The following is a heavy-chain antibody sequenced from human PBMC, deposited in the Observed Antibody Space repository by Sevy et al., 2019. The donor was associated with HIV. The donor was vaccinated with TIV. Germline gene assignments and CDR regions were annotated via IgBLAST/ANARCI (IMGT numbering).Heavy chain of an antibody. V-gene: IGHV3-49*04. CDR3: TRWKAAQSICVY. CDR2: LKSDVYGGTV. D-gene: IGHD6-13*01. Sequence: GGSLRLSCTASGFTFGDYCMSWVRQAPGKGLEWVAFLKSDVYGGTVDHAASVRGRFVISRDDSKTIPYLQMNDLKTEATGVYYCTRWKAAQSICVYWGQGALVTVSS. CDR1: GFTFGDYC. J-gene: IGHJ4*02.